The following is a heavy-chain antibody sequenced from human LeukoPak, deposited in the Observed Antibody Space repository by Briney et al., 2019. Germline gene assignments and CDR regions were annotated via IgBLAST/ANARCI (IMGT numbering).Heavy chain of an antibody. CDR2: ISSSSSTI. CDR1: GFTFSSYS. V-gene: IGHV3-48*01. CDR3: ASALGYCSSTSCYRGLDY. Sequence: PGGSLRLSGAASGFTFSSYSMSWVRQAPGKGLEWVSYISSSSSTIYYADSVKGRFTTSRDNAKNSLYLQMNSLRAEDTAVYYCASALGYCSSTSCYRGLDYWGQGTLVTVSS. D-gene: IGHD2-2*01. J-gene: IGHJ4*02.